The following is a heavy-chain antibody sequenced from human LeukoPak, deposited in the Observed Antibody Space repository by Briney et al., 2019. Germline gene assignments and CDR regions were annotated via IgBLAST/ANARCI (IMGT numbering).Heavy chain of an antibody. Sequence: ASVKDSFKASGYDFIRYAVQWVGQAPGQRLDGMGWIYAGNGRTKYSQDFQGRVTITRDTSARIAYMELSSLTSDVMSVYYCARGIWSTTVTAYYLDYWGQGTLVTVSS. V-gene: IGHV1-3*03. D-gene: IGHD4-17*01. CDR2: IYAGNGRT. J-gene: IGHJ4*02. CDR1: GYDFIRYA. CDR3: ARGIWSTTVTAYYLDY.